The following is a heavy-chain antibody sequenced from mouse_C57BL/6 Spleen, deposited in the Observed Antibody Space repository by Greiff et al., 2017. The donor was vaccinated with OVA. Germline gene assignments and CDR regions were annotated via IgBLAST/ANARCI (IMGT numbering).Heavy chain of an antibody. CDR3: ARSYDYVYAMDY. D-gene: IGHD2-4*01. Sequence: ESGPGLVKPSQSLSLTCSVTGFSITSGYYWNWIRQFPGNKLEWMGYISYDGSHNYNPSLKNRISITRDTSKNQFFLKLNSVTTEDTATYYCARSYDYVYAMDYWGQGTSVTVSS. CDR2: ISYDGSH. CDR1: GFSITSGYY. J-gene: IGHJ4*01. V-gene: IGHV3-6*01.